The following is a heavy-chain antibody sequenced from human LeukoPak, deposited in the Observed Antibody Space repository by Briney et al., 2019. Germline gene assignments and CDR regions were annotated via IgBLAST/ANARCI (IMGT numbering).Heavy chain of an antibody. CDR2: ISGDGSRT. D-gene: IGHD6-19*01. CDR3: AKVRPTRFVESSGWLELGY. CDR1: GFTFDDYA. Sequence: PGKSLRLSCAASGFTFDDYAMHWVRQAPGKGLEWVSLISGDGSRTYYADSVKGRFTISRDNSKNSLYLQMNSLRTEDTAFYYCAKVRPTRFVESSGWLELGYWGQGTLVTVSS. V-gene: IGHV3-43*02. J-gene: IGHJ4*02.